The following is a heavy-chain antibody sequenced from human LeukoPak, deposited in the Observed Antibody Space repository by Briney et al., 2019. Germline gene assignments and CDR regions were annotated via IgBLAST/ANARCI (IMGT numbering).Heavy chain of an antibody. Sequence: SETLSLTCTVSGGSISSYYWSWIRQPPGKGLEWIGYIYYSGSTNYNPSLKSRVTISVDTSKNQFSLKLSSVTAADTAVYYCARSEELYNWFDPWGQGTLVTVSS. CDR3: ARSEELYNWFDP. CDR2: IYYSGST. V-gene: IGHV4-59*01. J-gene: IGHJ5*02. CDR1: GGSISSYY. D-gene: IGHD3-10*01.